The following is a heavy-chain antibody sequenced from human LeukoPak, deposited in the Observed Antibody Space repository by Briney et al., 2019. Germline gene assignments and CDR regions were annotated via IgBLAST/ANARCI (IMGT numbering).Heavy chain of an antibody. J-gene: IGHJ4*02. D-gene: IGHD6-13*01. CDR1: GFTFNTYS. V-gene: IGHV3-21*04. CDR3: AKSVAAAGTFDY. Sequence: PGGSLRLSCAASGFTFNTYSVNWVRQAPGKGLEWVSSISSGSSYIFYADSVKGRFTISRDNSKNTLYLQMNSLRAEDTAVYYCAKSVAAAGTFDYWGQGTLVTVSS. CDR2: ISSGSSYI.